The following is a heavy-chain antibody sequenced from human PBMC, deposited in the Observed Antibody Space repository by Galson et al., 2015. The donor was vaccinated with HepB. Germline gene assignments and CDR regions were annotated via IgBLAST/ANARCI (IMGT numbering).Heavy chain of an antibody. CDR1: GYSFTNYG. D-gene: IGHD2-15*01. J-gene: IGHJ4*02. CDR3: ARARYSSSPPDY. Sequence: SVKVSCKASGYSFTNYGVSWVRRAPGQGLEWMGWISGYSGDANYAQNLQGRVTMTTETSTNTAYLELKSLKSDDTALYYCARARYSSSPPDYWGQETLVTVSS. V-gene: IGHV1-18*01. CDR2: ISGYSGDA.